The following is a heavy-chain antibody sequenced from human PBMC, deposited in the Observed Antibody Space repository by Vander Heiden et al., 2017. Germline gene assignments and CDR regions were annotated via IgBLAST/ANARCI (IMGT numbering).Heavy chain of an antibody. J-gene: IGHJ4*02. V-gene: IGHV5-51*01. Sequence: EVQLVQSGAEVKQPGESLKISGKGSGYPYNNYWIGWVRQMPGKGLEWMGIIYPGDSDTRYSPSFQGQVTISADKSISTAYLQWSSLKASDTAMYYCARQMRVGASDYWGQGTLVTVSS. D-gene: IGHD1-26*01. CDR2: IYPGDSDT. CDR3: ARQMRVGASDY. CDR1: GYPYNNYW.